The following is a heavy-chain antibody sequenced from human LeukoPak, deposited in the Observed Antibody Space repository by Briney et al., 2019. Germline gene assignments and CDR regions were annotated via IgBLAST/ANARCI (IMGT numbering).Heavy chain of an antibody. V-gene: IGHV3-13*04. J-gene: IGHJ3*02. Sequence: GSLRLSCAASGFTSSSDEMHWVRQATGKGLEWVSGIDTGGDTFYAASVKGRFTISRENVENSLCLQMNSLRVGDTAVYYCARVSANAFDIWGQGTVVTVSS. CDR1: GFTSSSDE. CDR2: IDTGGDT. CDR3: ARVSANAFDI.